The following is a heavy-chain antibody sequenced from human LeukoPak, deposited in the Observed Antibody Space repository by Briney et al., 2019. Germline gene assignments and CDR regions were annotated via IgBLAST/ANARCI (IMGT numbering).Heavy chain of an antibody. CDR3: ARESECYYGSGSYECRWFDP. Sequence: SETLSLTCTVSGGSISTSYYWGWIRQPPGKGLEWIGSIYYSGSTYYNPSLKSRVTISLNTSKNQFSLKLSSMTAADTAVYYCARESECYYGSGSYECRWFDPWGLGTLVTVSS. CDR2: IYYSGST. D-gene: IGHD3-10*01. CDR1: GGSISTSYY. V-gene: IGHV4-39*07. J-gene: IGHJ5*02.